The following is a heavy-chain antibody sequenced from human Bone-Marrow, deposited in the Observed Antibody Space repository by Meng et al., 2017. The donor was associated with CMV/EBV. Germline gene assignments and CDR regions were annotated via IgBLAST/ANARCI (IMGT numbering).Heavy chain of an antibody. J-gene: IGHJ2*01. D-gene: IGHD1-14*01. CDR1: GDTFTSYD. CDR3: ARGRVRVGQRYTILNWDFEL. CDR2: MNPTTGNA. V-gene: IGHV1-8*03. Sequence: ASVKVSCKPSGDTFTSYDINWVRQAAGQGLEWMGWMNPTTGNAGYAQRFQGRLTISRDTSIGVVYMELSSLRSDDTAVYYCARGRVRVGQRYTILNWDFELWGRGTLVTVSS.